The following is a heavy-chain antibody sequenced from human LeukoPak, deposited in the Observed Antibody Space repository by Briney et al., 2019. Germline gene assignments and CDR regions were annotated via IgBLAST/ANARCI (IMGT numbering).Heavy chain of an antibody. CDR1: GGSISSYY. J-gene: IGHJ6*02. CDR2: IYYSGST. V-gene: IGHV4-59*08. CDR3: ARHLSSSWSRYYYYGMDV. Sequence: SETLSLTCTVSGGSISSYYWSWIRQPPGKGLEWIGYIYYSGSTNYNPSLKSRVTISVDTSKNQFSLKLSSVTAADTAVYYCARHLSSSWSRYYYYGMDVWGQGTTVTVS. D-gene: IGHD6-13*01.